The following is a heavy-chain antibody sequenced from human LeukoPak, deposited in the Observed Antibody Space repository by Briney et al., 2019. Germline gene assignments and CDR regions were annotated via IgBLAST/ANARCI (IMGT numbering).Heavy chain of an antibody. Sequence: PSETLSLTCTVSGGSISSYYWSWIRQPPGKGLEWIGYIYYSGSTNYNPSLKSRVTISVDTSKNQFSLKLSSVTAADTAVYYCASAYYYDSSGYPDYWGQGTLVTVSS. CDR3: ASAYYYDSSGYPDY. CDR2: IYYSGST. V-gene: IGHV4-59*08. D-gene: IGHD3-22*01. CDR1: GGSISSYY. J-gene: IGHJ4*02.